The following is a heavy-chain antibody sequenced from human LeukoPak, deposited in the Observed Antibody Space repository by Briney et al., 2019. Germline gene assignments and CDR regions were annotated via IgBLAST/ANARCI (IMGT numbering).Heavy chain of an antibody. CDR1: GGAITGSSYY. CDR2: LYYSGSI. J-gene: IGHJ4*02. D-gene: IGHD3-22*01. Sequence: SETLSLTCTVSGGAITGSSYYWGWVRQSPGKGLEWIGSLYYSGSIYYNPSLKSRVSMSADTSKNQFSPKLNSLTAADRAVYYCARQYYDSTGYYYFDYWDQGTLVTVSS. CDR3: ARQYYDSTGYYYFDY. V-gene: IGHV4-39*01.